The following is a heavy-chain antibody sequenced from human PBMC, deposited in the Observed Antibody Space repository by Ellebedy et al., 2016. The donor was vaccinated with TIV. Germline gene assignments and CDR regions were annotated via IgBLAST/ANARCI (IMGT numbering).Heavy chain of an antibody. V-gene: IGHV1-2*02. CDR2: INPNSGGT. J-gene: IGHJ4*02. Sequence: AASVKVSCKASGYTFTGYYMHWVRQAPGQGLEWMGWINPNSGGTNYAQKFQGRVTMTRDTSISTAYMELSRLRSDDTAVYYCARAGVEMATIPIDYWGQGTLVTVSS. D-gene: IGHD5-24*01. CDR1: GYTFTGYY. CDR3: ARAGVEMATIPIDY.